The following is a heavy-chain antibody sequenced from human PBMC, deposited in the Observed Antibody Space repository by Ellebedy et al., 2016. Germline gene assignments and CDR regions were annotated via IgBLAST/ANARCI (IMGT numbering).Heavy chain of an antibody. V-gene: IGHV3-30*18. CDR2: TSHDGTKK. D-gene: IGHD3-22*01. J-gene: IGHJ6*02. CDR1: GFTFRSYA. Sequence: GGSLRLXXVASGFTFRSYAMHWVRQAPGKGLEWVAVTSHDGTKKEFGDSVRGRFTISRDNFKNTLYLQMNNLRGEDTATYYCAKGFYDNYNYGMDVWGRGTTVTVSS. CDR3: AKGFYDNYNYGMDV.